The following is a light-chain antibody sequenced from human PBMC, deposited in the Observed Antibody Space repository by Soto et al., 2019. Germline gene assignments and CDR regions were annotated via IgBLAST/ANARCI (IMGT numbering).Light chain of an antibody. Sequence: QSVLTQPPSASGTPGQRGTLSCSGSSSNIGTYTVNWYQQVPGTAPKLLIYSNNQRPSGVPDRFSGSKSGTSASLAISGLQSEDEADYDCAAWDASLNGVIFGGGTKLTVL. CDR2: SNN. J-gene: IGLJ2*01. CDR1: SSNIGTYT. V-gene: IGLV1-44*01. CDR3: AAWDASLNGVI.